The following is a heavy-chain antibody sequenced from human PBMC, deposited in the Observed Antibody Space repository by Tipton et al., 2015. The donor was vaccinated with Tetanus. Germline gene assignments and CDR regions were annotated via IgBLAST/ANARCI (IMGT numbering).Heavy chain of an antibody. CDR2: IKHDGSDK. V-gene: IGHV3-7*01. D-gene: IGHD3-9*01. CDR1: GFSFSSYW. Sequence: SLRLSCAASGFSFSSYWMTWVRQAPGKGLEWVANIKHDGSDKDYVDSVKDRFTIHRDNAQNSLSLQMNSLRVEDTGVYYCARDDWTLGMDVWGQGTTVTVSS. J-gene: IGHJ6*02. CDR3: ARDDWTLGMDV.